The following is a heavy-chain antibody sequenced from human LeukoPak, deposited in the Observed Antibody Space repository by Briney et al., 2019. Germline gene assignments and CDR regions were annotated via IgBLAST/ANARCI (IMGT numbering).Heavy chain of an antibody. Sequence: GGSLRLSCAASGFTFSSYWMHWVRQAPGKGLVWVSRIKSDGSTRYADSVKGRFTISRDNAKNTVSLQMTGLRAEDTGVYYCARAPSEIGGYYPEYLRHWGQGTLVIVSS. D-gene: IGHD3-22*01. CDR2: IKSDGST. V-gene: IGHV3-74*01. CDR3: ARAPSEIGGYYPEYLRH. J-gene: IGHJ1*01. CDR1: GFTFSSYW.